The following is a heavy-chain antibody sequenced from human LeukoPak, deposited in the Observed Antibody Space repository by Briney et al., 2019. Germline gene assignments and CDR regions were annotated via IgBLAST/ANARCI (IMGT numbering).Heavy chain of an antibody. J-gene: IGHJ5*02. CDR3: AKDLRDLYYDILTGYYH. CDR2: ISGSGGST. Sequence: GGSLRLSCAASGFTFSSYAMSWVRQAPGKGLEWVSAISGSGGSTYYADSVKGRFTISRDNSKNTLYLQMNSLRAEDTAVYYCAKDLRDLYYDILTGYYHWGQGTLVTVSS. V-gene: IGHV3-23*01. D-gene: IGHD3-9*01. CDR1: GFTFSSYA.